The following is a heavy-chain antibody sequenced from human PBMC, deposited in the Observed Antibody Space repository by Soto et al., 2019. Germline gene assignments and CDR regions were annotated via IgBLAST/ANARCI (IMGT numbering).Heavy chain of an antibody. CDR3: ARISPDKGGIDS. D-gene: IGHD3-16*01. CDR2: IWYDGSKT. V-gene: IGHV3-33*01. CDR1: GFSFRTFG. Sequence: QVMLDESGGGVVQPGRSLRLSCAASGFSFRTFGMHWVRQAPGKGLEWVAVIWYDGSKTYYADSVKGRFTISRDNSKNTLYLQMNSLSAADTAVYYCARISPDKGGIDSWGQGTLVTVSS. J-gene: IGHJ4*02.